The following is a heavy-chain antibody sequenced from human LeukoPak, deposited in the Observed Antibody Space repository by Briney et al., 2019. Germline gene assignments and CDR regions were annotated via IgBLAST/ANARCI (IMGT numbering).Heavy chain of an antibody. J-gene: IGHJ6*04. D-gene: IGHD6-6*01. CDR2: INPNSGGT. CDR1: GYTFTSYY. Sequence: ASVKVSCKASGYTFTSYYMHWVRQAPGQGLEWMGWINPNSGGTNYAQKFQGRVTMTRDTSISTAYMELSRLRSDDTAVYYCARMQQLVLTMDVWGKGTTVTVSS. CDR3: ARMQQLVLTMDV. V-gene: IGHV1-2*02.